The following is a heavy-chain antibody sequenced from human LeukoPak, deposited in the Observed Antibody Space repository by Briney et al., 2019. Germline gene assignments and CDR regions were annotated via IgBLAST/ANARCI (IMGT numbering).Heavy chain of an antibody. Sequence: PSETLSLTCTVSGGSISSCYWSWIRQPAGKGLEWIGRIYTSGSTNYNPSLKSRVTMSVDTSKNQFSLKLSSVTAADTAVYYCARVASYYDILTGYSLKYYFDYWGQGTLVTVSS. CDR3: ARVASYYDILTGYSLKYYFDY. D-gene: IGHD3-9*01. J-gene: IGHJ4*02. CDR1: GGSISSCY. V-gene: IGHV4-4*07. CDR2: IYTSGST.